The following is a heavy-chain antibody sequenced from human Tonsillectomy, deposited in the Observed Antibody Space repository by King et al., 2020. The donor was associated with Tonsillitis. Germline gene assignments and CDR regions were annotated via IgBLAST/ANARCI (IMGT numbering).Heavy chain of an antibody. CDR2: IYHSGST. D-gene: IGHD3-22*01. CDR1: GGSISSSNW. V-gene: IGHV4-4*02. CDR3: ARSSGYYYRSFDY. J-gene: IGHJ4*02. Sequence: QLQESGPGLVKPSGTLSLTCAVSGGSISSSNWWSWVRQPPGKGLEWIGEIYHSGSTNYNPSLKSRVTISVDKSKNQFSLKLRSVTAADTAVDYCARSSGYYYRSFDYWGQGTLVTVSS.